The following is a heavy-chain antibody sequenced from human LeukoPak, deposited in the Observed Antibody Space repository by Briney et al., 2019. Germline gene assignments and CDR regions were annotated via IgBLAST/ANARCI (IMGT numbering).Heavy chain of an antibody. Sequence: SVKVSCKASGGTFSSYTISWVRQAPGQGLEWMGRIIHILGIANYAQKFQGRVTITADKSTSTAYMELSSLRSEDTAVYYCASPRALYCSSTSCQTANGAFDIWGQGTMVTVSS. J-gene: IGHJ3*02. D-gene: IGHD2-2*01. CDR1: GGTFSSYT. CDR2: IIHILGIA. V-gene: IGHV1-69*02. CDR3: ASPRALYCSSTSCQTANGAFDI.